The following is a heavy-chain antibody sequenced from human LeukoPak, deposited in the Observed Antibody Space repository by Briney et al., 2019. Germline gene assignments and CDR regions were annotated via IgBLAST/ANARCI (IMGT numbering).Heavy chain of an antibody. CDR1: GFTFSTYV. CDR2: ISGSGGST. CDR3: AKDATFDGRRGHFDY. J-gene: IGHJ4*02. V-gene: IGHV3-23*01. D-gene: IGHD1-14*01. Sequence: GGSLRLSCAASGFTFSTYVMTWVRQAPGKGLEWVSSISGSGGSTYYADSVKGRFTISRDNSKNTLYLQMNSLRAEDTAVYYCAKDATFDGRRGHFDYWGQGTLVTVSS.